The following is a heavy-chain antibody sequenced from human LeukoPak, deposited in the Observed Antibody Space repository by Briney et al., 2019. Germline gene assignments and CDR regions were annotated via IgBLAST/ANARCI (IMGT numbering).Heavy chain of an antibody. J-gene: IGHJ4*02. Sequence: GGSLRLSCAASGFTFSSYEMNWVRQAPGKGLEWVSYISSSGSTIYYADSVKGRFTISRDNAKNPLYLQMNSLRAEDTAVYYCARVRLWFGELLFDYWGQGTLVTVSS. CDR2: ISSSGSTI. V-gene: IGHV3-48*03. CDR1: GFTFSSYE. CDR3: ARVRLWFGELLFDY. D-gene: IGHD3-10*01.